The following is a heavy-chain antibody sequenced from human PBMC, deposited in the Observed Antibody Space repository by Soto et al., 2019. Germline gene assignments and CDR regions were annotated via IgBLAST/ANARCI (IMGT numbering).Heavy chain of an antibody. D-gene: IGHD1-26*01. Sequence: EVQLLESGGGLVQPGGSLRLSCAGSGFTFSTYAMAWVRQAPGKALEWVSTISDSGSNTHYVDSVEGRFTISRDNSKSTVFLHMNSLRADGSAVYYCARGVGGSSLFDYWGQGTLVTVSS. CDR1: GFTFSTYA. CDR3: ARGVGGSSLFDY. V-gene: IGHV3-23*01. J-gene: IGHJ4*02. CDR2: ISDSGSNT.